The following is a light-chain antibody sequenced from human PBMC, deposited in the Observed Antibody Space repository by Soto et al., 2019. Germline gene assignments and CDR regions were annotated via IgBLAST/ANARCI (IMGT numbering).Light chain of an antibody. V-gene: IGKV1-39*01. Sequence: DIQMTQSPSSLSASVGDRVTITCRASQSISSYLNWYQQKPGKAPKLLIYAASSLQSGVPSRFSGSGSGTDFTLTISSLQPEDFATYYCQQLNSYPRTFGQGTKV. CDR2: AAS. CDR1: QSISSY. CDR3: QQLNSYPRT. J-gene: IGKJ1*01.